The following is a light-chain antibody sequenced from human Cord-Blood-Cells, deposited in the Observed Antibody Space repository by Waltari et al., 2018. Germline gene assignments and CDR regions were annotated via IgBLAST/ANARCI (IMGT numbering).Light chain of an antibody. J-gene: IGKJ2*01. CDR3: QQYYSTPYT. V-gene: IGKV4-1*01. CDR1: QSVLYSSNNKNY. Sequence: DIVMPQSPDSLAVSLGERATINCKSRQSVLYSSNNKNYLAWYQQKPGQPPKLLIYWASTRESGVPDRFSGSGSGTDFTLTISSLQAEDVAVYYCQQYYSTPYTFGQGTKLEIK. CDR2: WAS.